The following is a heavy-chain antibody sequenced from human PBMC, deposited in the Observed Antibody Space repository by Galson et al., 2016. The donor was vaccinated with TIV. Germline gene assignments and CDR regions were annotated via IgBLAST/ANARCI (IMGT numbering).Heavy chain of an antibody. CDR3: ARERRHCGNECFLQYYYGMDV. J-gene: IGHJ6*02. Sequence: SLRLSCAASGFPVSDNYMTWVRRAPGKGLEWVSINHTGGNANYADSVRGRFTISRDNAKNTVYLQMSRLRAEDAAVYYCARERRHCGNECFLQYYYGMDVWGQGTTVTVSS. D-gene: IGHD4-23*01. V-gene: IGHV3-66*02. CDR2: NHTGGNA. CDR1: GFPVSDNY.